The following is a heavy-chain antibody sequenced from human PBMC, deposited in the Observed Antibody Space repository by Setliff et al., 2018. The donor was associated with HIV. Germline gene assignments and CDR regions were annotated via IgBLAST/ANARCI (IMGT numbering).Heavy chain of an antibody. Sequence: SETLSLTCKVSGASITSGGYYWTWIRQAAGKGLEWIGHIYISGNPDYSPSLKSRLTISLDRSKNHFSLSLSSVTAADTAVYYCARRGDFFYYAMDVWGQGTTVTVSS. CDR2: IYISGNP. J-gene: IGHJ6*02. CDR1: GASITSGGYY. CDR3: ARRGDFFYYAMDV. V-gene: IGHV4-61*09.